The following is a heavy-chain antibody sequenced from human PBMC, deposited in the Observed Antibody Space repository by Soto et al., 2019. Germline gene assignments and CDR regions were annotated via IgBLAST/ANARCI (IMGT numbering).Heavy chain of an antibody. CDR2: INHSGST. Sequence: SETLSLTCAVYGGSFSGYYWSWILQPPGKGLEWIGEINHSGSTNYNPSLKSRVTISVDTSKNQFSLKLSSVTAADTAVYYCAGYCSSTSCYEVDYWGQGTLVTVSS. CDR1: GGSFSGYY. CDR3: AGYCSSTSCYEVDY. D-gene: IGHD2-2*01. V-gene: IGHV4-34*01. J-gene: IGHJ4*02.